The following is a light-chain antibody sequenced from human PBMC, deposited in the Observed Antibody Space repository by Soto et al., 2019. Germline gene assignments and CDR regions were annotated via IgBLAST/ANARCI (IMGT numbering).Light chain of an antibody. Sequence: DIQMTQSPSSLSAAVGDRVTITCRATQSISSYLSWYQQKPGKAPKLLIYAASTFQGGVLSRFSGSGSGTDFTLTISSLQPEDFATYYCQQSFSTPYTFGQGTKLEIK. CDR3: QQSFSTPYT. CDR2: AAS. J-gene: IGKJ2*01. CDR1: QSISSY. V-gene: IGKV1-39*01.